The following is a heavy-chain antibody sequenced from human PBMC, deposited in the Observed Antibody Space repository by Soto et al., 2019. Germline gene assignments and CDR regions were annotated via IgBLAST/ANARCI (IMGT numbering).Heavy chain of an antibody. CDR1: GFTFSDYY. J-gene: IGHJ2*01. CDR2: ISSSGSTI. V-gene: IGHV3-11*04. D-gene: IGHD5-12*01. Sequence: PGGSLRLSCAASGFTFSDYYMSWIRQAPGKGLEWVSYISSSGSTIYYADSVKGRFTISRDNAKNSLYLQMNSLRAEDTAVYYCARTGFVATIIVPNTPNLWYFDLWGRGTLVTVSS. CDR3: ARTGFVATIIVPNTPNLWYFDL.